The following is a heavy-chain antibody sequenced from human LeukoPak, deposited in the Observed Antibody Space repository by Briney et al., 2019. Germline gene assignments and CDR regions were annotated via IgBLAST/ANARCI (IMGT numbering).Heavy chain of an antibody. CDR3: AREGPSSEDTGGSYYAYYYYGMDV. V-gene: IGHV4-34*01. D-gene: IGHD1-26*01. CDR2: INHSGST. J-gene: IGHJ6*02. CDR1: GGSFSGYY. Sequence: PSETLSLTCAVYGGSFSGYYWSWIRQPPGKGLEWIGEINHSGSTNYNPSLKSRVTISVDTSKNQFSLQLNSVTPEDTAVYYCAREGPSSEDTGGSYYAYYYYGMDVWGQGTTVTVSS.